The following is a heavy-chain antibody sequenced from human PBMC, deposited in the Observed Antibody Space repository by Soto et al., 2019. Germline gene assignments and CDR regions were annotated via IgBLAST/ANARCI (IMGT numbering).Heavy chain of an antibody. V-gene: IGHV4-59*08. CDR1: GGSISNYY. Sequence: QVQLQESGPGLVKPSETLSLTSTVSGGSISNYYWSWIRQPPGKGLEWIGYIFYSGSTKYNPSLKSRATISIDTSKNQVSLKLSSVTAEDTAVYYCATLPRGHWGQGTLVTVSS. CDR2: IFYSGST. CDR3: ATLPRGH. D-gene: IGHD3-10*01. J-gene: IGHJ4*02.